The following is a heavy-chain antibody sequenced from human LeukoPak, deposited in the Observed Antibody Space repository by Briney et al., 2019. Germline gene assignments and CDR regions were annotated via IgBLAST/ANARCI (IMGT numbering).Heavy chain of an antibody. D-gene: IGHD1-26*01. Sequence: SETLSLTCTVSGGSISSSSYYWGWIRQPPGKGLEWIGSIYYSGSTYYNPSLKSRVTISVDTSKNQFSLRLTPVTAADTAVYYCARQVAIVEPTDPNWFDSWGQGTLVTVSS. CDR2: IYYSGST. V-gene: IGHV4-39*07. CDR3: ARQVAIVEPTDPNWFDS. CDR1: GGSISSSSYY. J-gene: IGHJ5*01.